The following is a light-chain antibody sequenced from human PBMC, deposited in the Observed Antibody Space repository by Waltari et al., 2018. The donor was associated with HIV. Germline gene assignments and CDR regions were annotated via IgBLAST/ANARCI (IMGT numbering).Light chain of an antibody. Sequence: QSALTQPRSVSGSPGPSVPISCPGTSSDVGAYNYVSWYQQHPGKAPKLMIYDVNKRPSGVPDRFSGSKSGNTASLTISGLQAEDEADYYCCSYAGSYTYVFGTGTKVTVL. V-gene: IGLV2-11*01. J-gene: IGLJ1*01. CDR3: CSYAGSYTYV. CDR2: DVN. CDR1: SSDVGAYNY.